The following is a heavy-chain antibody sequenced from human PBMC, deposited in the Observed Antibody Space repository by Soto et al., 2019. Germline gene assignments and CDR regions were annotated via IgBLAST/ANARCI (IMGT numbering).Heavy chain of an antibody. CDR3: ARAGKGSTSYYLLWFDP. D-gene: IGHD2-2*01. Sequence: VGSLRLSCAASGFTFSSYGMHWVRQAPGKGLEWVAVIWYDGSNKYYADSVKGRFTISRDNSKNTLYLQMNSLRAEDTAVYYCARAGKGSTSYYLLWFDPWGQGTLVTVSS. J-gene: IGHJ5*02. V-gene: IGHV3-33*01. CDR2: IWYDGSNK. CDR1: GFTFSSYG.